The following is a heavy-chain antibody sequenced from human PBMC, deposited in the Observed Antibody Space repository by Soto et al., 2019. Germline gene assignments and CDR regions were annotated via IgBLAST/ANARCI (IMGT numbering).Heavy chain of an antibody. V-gene: IGHV3-23*01. D-gene: IGHD6-19*01. Sequence: EVQLLESGGGLVQPGGSLRLSCAASGFTFSSYAMSWVRQAPGKGLEWVSAISGSGGSTYYADSVKGRFTISRDNSKNTLYLQMNSLRAEDTDVYYCAKYRVAGPSLYYFDYWGQGTLVTVSS. J-gene: IGHJ4*02. CDR1: GFTFSSYA. CDR3: AKYRVAGPSLYYFDY. CDR2: ISGSGGST.